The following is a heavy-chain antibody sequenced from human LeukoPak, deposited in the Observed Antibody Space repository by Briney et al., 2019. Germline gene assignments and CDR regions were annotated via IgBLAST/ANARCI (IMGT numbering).Heavy chain of an antibody. Sequence: GGSLRLSCAASGFTFSSYAMSWVRQAPGKGLEWVSAISGSGGSTYYADSVKGRFTISRDNSKSTLYLQMNSLRAEDTAVYYCAKNYDSSGYYYPPFHYVFDYWGQGTLVTVSS. CDR2: ISGSGGST. J-gene: IGHJ4*02. CDR1: GFTFSSYA. D-gene: IGHD3-22*01. CDR3: AKNYDSSGYYYPPFHYVFDY. V-gene: IGHV3-23*01.